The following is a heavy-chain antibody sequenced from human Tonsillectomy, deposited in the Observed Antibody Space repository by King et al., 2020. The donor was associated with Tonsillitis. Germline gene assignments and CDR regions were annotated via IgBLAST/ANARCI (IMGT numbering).Heavy chain of an antibody. V-gene: IGHV3-74*01. Sequence: VQLVESGGGVIQPGGSLRLSCAASGFTFSSYWMHWVRQAPGKGLMGVSRINSAGSSTTYADSEKGRFTISRDNAKNTLYLQMNSLRAEDTALYYCARGLLERSTITIAYWGQGTLVTVSS. CDR1: GFTFSSYW. D-gene: IGHD5-24*01. CDR2: INSAGSST. J-gene: IGHJ4*02. CDR3: ARGLLERSTITIAY.